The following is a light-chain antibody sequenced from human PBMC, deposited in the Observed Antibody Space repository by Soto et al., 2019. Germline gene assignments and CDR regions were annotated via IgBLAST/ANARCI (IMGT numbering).Light chain of an antibody. CDR3: QQYNSYSPAWT. V-gene: IGKV1-5*03. Sequence: DIQMPQSPSTLSASVVDRVTITCWASQSISSWLAWYQQKPGKAPKLLIYKASSLESGVPSRFSGSGSGTEFTLTINSLQPDDFATYYCQQYNSYSPAWTFGQGTKVDI. J-gene: IGKJ1*01. CDR2: KAS. CDR1: QSISSW.